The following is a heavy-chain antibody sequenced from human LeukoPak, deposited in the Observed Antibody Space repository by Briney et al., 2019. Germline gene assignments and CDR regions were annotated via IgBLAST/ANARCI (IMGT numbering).Heavy chain of an antibody. J-gene: IGHJ6*02. D-gene: IGHD4-17*01. CDR1: GYAFTSYY. V-gene: IGHV1-46*01. CDR2: INTSGGRT. CDR3: AKTVTTFYSYGMDV. Sequence: GASVKVSCKASGYAFTSYYMHWVRQAPGQGLEWMGIINTSGGRTTYAQNFQGRVTMTRDTSTGTVYMELSSLRSEDTALYYCAKTVTTFYSYGMDVWGQGTTVTVSS.